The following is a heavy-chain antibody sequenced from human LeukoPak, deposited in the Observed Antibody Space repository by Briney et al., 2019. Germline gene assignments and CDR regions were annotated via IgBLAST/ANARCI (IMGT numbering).Heavy chain of an antibody. D-gene: IGHD4-11*01. Sequence: GGSLRLSCAASGFTFSDQSMNWVRQAPGKGLEWVSPISSNNLHIFYADSVKGRFTISRDNSKNTLYLQMNSLRAEDTAVYYCAKDAHPTVTTRFDYFDYWGQGTLVTVSS. J-gene: IGHJ4*02. CDR3: AKDAHPTVTTRFDYFDY. CDR1: GFTFSDQS. V-gene: IGHV3-21*04. CDR2: ISSNNLHI.